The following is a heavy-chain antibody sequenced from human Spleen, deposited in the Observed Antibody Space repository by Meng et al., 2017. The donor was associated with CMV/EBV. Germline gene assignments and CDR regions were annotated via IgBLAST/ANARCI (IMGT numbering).Heavy chain of an antibody. J-gene: IGHJ4*02. CDR2: IIPIFGTA. CDR3: ARDLRGFWSGTLDY. CDR1: GGTFSSYA. D-gene: IGHD3-3*01. V-gene: IGHV1-69*05. Sequence: SVKVSCKASGGTFSSYAISWVRQAPGQGLEWMGGIIPIFGTANYAQKFQGRVTITTDESTSTAYMELSSLRSEDTAVYYCARDLRGFWSGTLDYWGQGTLVTVSS.